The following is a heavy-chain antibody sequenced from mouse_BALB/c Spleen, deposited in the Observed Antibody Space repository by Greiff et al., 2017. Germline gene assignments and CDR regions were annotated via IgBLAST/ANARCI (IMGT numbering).Heavy chain of an antibody. V-gene: IGHV14-3*02. D-gene: IGHD2-1*01. CDR3: ARSTDYYYAMDY. CDR1: GFNIKDTY. J-gene: IGHJ4*01. CDR2: IDPANGNT. Sequence: VQLKESGAELVKPGASVKLSCTASGFNIKDTYMHWVKQRPEQGLEWIGRIDPANGNTKYDPKFQGKATITADTSSNTAYLQLSSLTSEDTAVYYCARSTDYYYAMDYWGQGTSVTVSS.